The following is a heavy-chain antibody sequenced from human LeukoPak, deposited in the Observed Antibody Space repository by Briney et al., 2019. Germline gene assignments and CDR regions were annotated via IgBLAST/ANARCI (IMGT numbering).Heavy chain of an antibody. CDR2: IYTSGST. Sequence: SETLSLTCTVSGGSISSGSYYWSWIRQPAGKGLEWLGRIYTSGSTNYNPSLKSRVTISVDTSKNQFSLKLSSVTAADTAVYYCARDHTLGYCSSTSCYGGWFDPWGQGTLVTVSS. CDR3: ARDHTLGYCSSTSCYGGWFDP. CDR1: GGSISSGSYY. V-gene: IGHV4-61*02. J-gene: IGHJ5*02. D-gene: IGHD2-2*01.